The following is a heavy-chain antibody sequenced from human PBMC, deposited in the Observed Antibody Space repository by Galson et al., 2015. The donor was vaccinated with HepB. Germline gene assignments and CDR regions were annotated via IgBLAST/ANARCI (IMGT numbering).Heavy chain of an antibody. V-gene: IGHV6-1*01. CDR2: TYYRSRWYN. D-gene: IGHD6-19*01. J-gene: IGHJ3*02. CDR1: GDSVSSNRAA. Sequence: CAISGDSVSSNRAAWNWIRQSPSRGLEWLGRTYYRSRWYNDYAVSVKSRITINPDTSKNQVSLQLNPVTPEDTAVYYCARDQGIVGYRSGWSDAFDIWGQGTMVTVSS. CDR3: ARDQGIVGYRSGWSDAFDI.